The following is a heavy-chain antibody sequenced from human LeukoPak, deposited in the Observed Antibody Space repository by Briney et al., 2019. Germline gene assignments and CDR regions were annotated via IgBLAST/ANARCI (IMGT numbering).Heavy chain of an antibody. J-gene: IGHJ3*01. CDR3: ARDLPHYYGSGSFEAFDL. Sequence: GGSLRLSCAASGFIVSSNYMSWVRQAPGKGLEWVSAIYSGGTTYSADSVKGRFTISRDTSKNTLYLQMNSLRAGDTAVYYCARDLPHYYGSGSFEAFDLWGQGTMVIVSS. CDR1: GFIVSSNY. CDR2: IYSGGTT. D-gene: IGHD3-10*01. V-gene: IGHV3-53*01.